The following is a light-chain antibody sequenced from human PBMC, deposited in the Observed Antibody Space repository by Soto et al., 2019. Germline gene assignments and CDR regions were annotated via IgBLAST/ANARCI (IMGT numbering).Light chain of an antibody. CDR1: SSNIGRNT. Sequence: QPVLTQPPSASGTPGQRVTISCSGSSSNIGRNTVNSYQQFPGTAPKLLIYGNNQRPSGVPDRFYGSKSGTSASLATSGLQSEDEADYYCAAWDDSLSGPVFGGGTKGTVL. CDR2: GNN. J-gene: IGLJ3*02. CDR3: AAWDDSLSGPV. V-gene: IGLV1-44*01.